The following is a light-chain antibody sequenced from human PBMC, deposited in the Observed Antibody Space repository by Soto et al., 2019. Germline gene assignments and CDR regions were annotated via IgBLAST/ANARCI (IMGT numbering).Light chain of an antibody. CDR2: RNN. J-gene: IGLJ2*01. CDR3: ATWDDSLSGHVV. Sequence: QSVLTQPPSTSGTPGQRVTISCSGSSSNIGSNYVYWYQQLPGTAPKLLIYRNNQRPSGVPDRFSGSKSRTSASLAISGLRSEDEADYYCATWDDSLSGHVVFGGGTKVTVL. V-gene: IGLV1-47*01. CDR1: SSNIGSNY.